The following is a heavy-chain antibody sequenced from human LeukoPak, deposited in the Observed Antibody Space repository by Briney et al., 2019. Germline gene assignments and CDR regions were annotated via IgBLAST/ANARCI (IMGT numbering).Heavy chain of an antibody. Sequence: PGGSLRLSCAASGFTFSDYYMSWIRQAPGKGLEWVSYISHSGRTMYYADSVKGRFTISRDNSKNTLYLQMNSLRAEDTAVYYCAKVSKCAACHSYYFDYWGQGTLVTVSS. CDR1: GFTFSDYY. J-gene: IGHJ4*02. V-gene: IGHV3-11*01. CDR3: AKVSKCAACHSYYFDY. D-gene: IGHD5/OR15-5a*01. CDR2: ISHSGRTM.